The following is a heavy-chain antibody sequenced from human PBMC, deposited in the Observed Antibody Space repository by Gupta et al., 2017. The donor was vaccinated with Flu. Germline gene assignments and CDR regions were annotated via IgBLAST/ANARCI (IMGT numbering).Heavy chain of an antibody. CDR2: IYPGDSDT. CDR1: GYTFAHNW. Sequence: GSGYTFAHNWIGWVRQMPGKGLEWLGIIYPGDSDTRYSPSFQGQVTISADKSFSTVYLQWSSLKASDTAMYYCARTLGGYSTGAFDYWGQG. CDR3: ARTLGGYSTGAFDY. V-gene: IGHV5-51*01. D-gene: IGHD1-26*01. J-gene: IGHJ4*02.